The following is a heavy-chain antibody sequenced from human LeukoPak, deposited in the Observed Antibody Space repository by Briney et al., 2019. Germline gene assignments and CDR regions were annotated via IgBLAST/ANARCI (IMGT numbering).Heavy chain of an antibody. CDR1: GDTFTSYD. Sequence: ASVKVSCKASGDTFTSYDINWVRQAPGQGLEWMGWISAYNGNTNYAQKLQGRVTMTTDTSTSTAYMELRSLRSDDTAVYYCARDLLWFGELRPIFDYWGQGTLVTVSS. D-gene: IGHD3-10*01. CDR3: ARDLLWFGELRPIFDY. CDR2: ISAYNGNT. J-gene: IGHJ4*02. V-gene: IGHV1-18*01.